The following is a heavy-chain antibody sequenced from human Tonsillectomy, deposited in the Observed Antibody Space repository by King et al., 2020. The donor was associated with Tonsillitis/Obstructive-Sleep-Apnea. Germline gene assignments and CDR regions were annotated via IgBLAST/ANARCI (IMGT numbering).Heavy chain of an antibody. CDR2: TRNKANSYTT. V-gene: IGHV3-72*01. CDR3: ASASSWYTIDY. CDR1: GFTFSDHY. J-gene: IGHJ4*02. D-gene: IGHD6-13*01. Sequence: QLVQSGGGLVQPGGSLRLSCAASGFTFSDHYMDWVRQAPGKGLEWVGRTRNKANSYTTEYAASGKGRFTISRDDSKNSLYLQMNSRKTEDTSVYYWASASSWYTIDYWGQGTLVTVSS.